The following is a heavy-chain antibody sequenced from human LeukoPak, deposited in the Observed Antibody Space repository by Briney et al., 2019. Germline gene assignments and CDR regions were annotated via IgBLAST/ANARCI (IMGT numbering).Heavy chain of an antibody. V-gene: IGHV4-59*08. CDR2: IYYSGGT. Sequence: SETLSLTCTVSGGSISSYYWSWIRQPPGKGLEWIGYIYYSGGTNYNPSLKSRVTISVDTSKNQFSLKLSSVTAADTAVYYCARQGVPYYDFWSGYSGLGVPSYNWFDPWGQGTLVTVSS. D-gene: IGHD3-3*01. J-gene: IGHJ5*02. CDR1: GGSISSYY. CDR3: ARQGVPYYDFWSGYSGLGVPSYNWFDP.